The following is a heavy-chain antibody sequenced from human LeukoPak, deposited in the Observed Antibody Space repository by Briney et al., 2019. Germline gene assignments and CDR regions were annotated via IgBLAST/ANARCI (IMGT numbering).Heavy chain of an antibody. CDR1: GGSFSGYY. CDR2: INHSGST. J-gene: IGHJ4*02. Sequence: SETLSLTCAVYGGSFSGYYWSWIRQPPGKGLDWIGEINHSGSTNYNPSLKSRVTISVDTSKNQFSLKLGSVTAADTAVYYCARHPSSALDYRGQGTLVTVSS. CDR3: ARHPSSALDY. D-gene: IGHD6-25*01. V-gene: IGHV4-34*01.